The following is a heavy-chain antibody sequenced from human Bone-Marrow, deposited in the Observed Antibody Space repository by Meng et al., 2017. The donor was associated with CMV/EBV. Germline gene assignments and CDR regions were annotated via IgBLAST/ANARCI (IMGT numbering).Heavy chain of an antibody. CDR1: GGSFSGYY. Sequence: GSLRLSCAVYGGSFSGYYWSWIRQPPGKGLEWIGEINHSGSTNYNPSLKSRVTISVDTSKNQFSLKLSSVTAADTAVYYCARDRGLYYDFWSGYWRYFDYWGQGTLVTVSS. D-gene: IGHD3-3*01. CDR3: ARDRGLYYDFWSGYWRYFDY. V-gene: IGHV4-34*01. CDR2: INHSGST. J-gene: IGHJ4*02.